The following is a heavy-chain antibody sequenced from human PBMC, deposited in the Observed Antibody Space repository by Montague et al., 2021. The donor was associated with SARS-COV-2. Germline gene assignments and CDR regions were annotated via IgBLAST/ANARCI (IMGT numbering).Heavy chain of an antibody. J-gene: IGHJ6*02. CDR1: GGSISSSSYY. V-gene: IGHV4-39*07. CDR3: ARDSRIALLVVVTRYGLDV. Sequence: SETLSLTCTVSGGSISSSSYYWGWIRHPPGKGLEWIGSIYYTGSTYYNPSLKRRVTISVDTTKNQSSLKLSSVTAADTAVYYCARDSRIALLVVVTRYGLDVWGQGTTVTVSS. CDR2: IYYTGST. D-gene: IGHD3-22*01.